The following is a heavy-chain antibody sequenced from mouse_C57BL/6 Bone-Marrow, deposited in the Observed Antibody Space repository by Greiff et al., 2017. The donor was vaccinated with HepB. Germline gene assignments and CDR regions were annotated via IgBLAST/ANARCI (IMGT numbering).Heavy chain of an antibody. D-gene: IGHD1-1*02. CDR2: ISNGGGST. CDR3: ARAYSGTMDY. V-gene: IGHV5-12*01. CDR1: GFTFSDYY. J-gene: IGHJ4*01. Sequence: DVHLVESGGGLVQPGGSLKLSCAASGFTFSDYYMYWVRQTPEKRLEWVAYISNGGGSTYYPDTVKGRFTISRDNAKNTLYLQMSRLKSEDTAMYYCARAYSGTMDYWGQGTSVTVSS.